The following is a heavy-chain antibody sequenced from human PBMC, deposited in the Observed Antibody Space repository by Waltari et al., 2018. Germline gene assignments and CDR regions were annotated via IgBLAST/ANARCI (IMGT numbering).Heavy chain of an antibody. V-gene: IGHV3-53*02. Sequence: EVQLVETGGGFIQPGGSLSVSCAASGFVVSGNFMHWVRQAPGKGLGWVSSGNSAGNSFYADAVKGRFTISRDTSKNTLYLQMNSLRVEDTAMYYCVREAYLAAGFDFWGQGTPVTVSS. CDR2: GNSAGNS. CDR1: GFVVSGNF. CDR3: VREAYLAAGFDF. J-gene: IGHJ4*02. D-gene: IGHD6-25*01.